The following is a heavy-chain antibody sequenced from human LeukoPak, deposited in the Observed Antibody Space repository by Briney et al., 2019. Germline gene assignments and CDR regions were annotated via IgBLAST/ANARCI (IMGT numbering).Heavy chain of an antibody. D-gene: IGHD1-26*01. Sequence: GGSLRLSCAASGFTLGNYAMSWVRQPPGKGLEWVSSISASGGGTYYADSVKGRFTISRDNSKNTLYLQMNSLRAEDTAVYYCAKDSTGSYYVGDAFDIWGQGTMVTVSS. CDR2: ISASGGGT. J-gene: IGHJ3*02. V-gene: IGHV3-23*01. CDR3: AKDSTGSYYVGDAFDI. CDR1: GFTLGNYA.